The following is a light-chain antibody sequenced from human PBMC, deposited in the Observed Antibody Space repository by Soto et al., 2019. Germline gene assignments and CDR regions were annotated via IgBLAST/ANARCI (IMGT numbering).Light chain of an antibody. Sequence: QSALTHPASVSGSPGQSITISWTGTSSDVGAYTYVSWYQQHPGKAPKLMIFEVSDRPSGVSNRFSGSKSGNTASLTISGLQAEDEADYCCSSYTTSNTLVFGGGTKLTVL. CDR2: EVS. V-gene: IGLV2-14*01. J-gene: IGLJ2*01. CDR1: SSDVGAYTY. CDR3: SSYTTSNTLV.